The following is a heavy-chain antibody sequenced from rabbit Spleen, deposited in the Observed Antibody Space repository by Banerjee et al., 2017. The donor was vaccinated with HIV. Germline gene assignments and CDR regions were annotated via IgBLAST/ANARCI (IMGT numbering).Heavy chain of an antibody. CDR2: IYPDYGSI. D-gene: IGHD8-1*01. Sequence: QEQLVESGGGLVTLGGSLKLSCKASGIDFNSYGISCVRQAAGKGLEWIASIYPDYGSIDYASWVNGRFRISLDNAQTTVFLQMTSLTAADTATYFCARDSAGGSYFDLWGQGTLVTVS. CDR3: ARDSAGGSYFDL. CDR1: GIDFNSYG. J-gene: IGHJ4*01. V-gene: IGHV1S47*01.